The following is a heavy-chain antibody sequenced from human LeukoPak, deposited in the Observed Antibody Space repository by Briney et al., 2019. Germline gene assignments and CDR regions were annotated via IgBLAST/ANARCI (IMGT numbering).Heavy chain of an antibody. J-gene: IGHJ4*02. V-gene: IGHV4-34*01. CDR2: INHSGST. Sequence: SETLSLTCAVYGVSFSGYYWSWIRQPPGKGLEWIGEINHSGSTNYNPSLKSRVTISVDTSKKQFSLKLSSVTAADTAVYYCVTYYFDSSGPKKNYWGQGTLVTVSS. CDR1: GVSFSGYY. CDR3: VTYYFDSSGPKKNY. D-gene: IGHD3-22*01.